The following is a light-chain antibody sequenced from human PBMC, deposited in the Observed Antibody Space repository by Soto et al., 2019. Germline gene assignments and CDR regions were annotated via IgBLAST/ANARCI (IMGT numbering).Light chain of an antibody. CDR1: QGISNY. CDR3: QKYNSAPLT. V-gene: IGKV1-27*01. J-gene: IGKJ4*01. Sequence: DVRMTQSPFSLSASVGDRVTIICRASQGISNYLAWYQQKPGKVPKLLIYAASTLQSGVPSRFSGSGSGTDFTLTISSLQHDDVATYYCQKYNSAPLTFGGGTKVDIQ. CDR2: AAS.